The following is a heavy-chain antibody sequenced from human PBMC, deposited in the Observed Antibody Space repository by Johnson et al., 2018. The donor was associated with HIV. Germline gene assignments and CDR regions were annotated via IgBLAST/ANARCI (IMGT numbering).Heavy chain of an antibody. Sequence: VQLVESGGGLVQPGGSLRLSCAASGFTFSSYAMSWVRQAPGKGLEWVSAISGSGGSTYSEASVTGRFPISRDNSKNTLYLQMNSLRAEDTAVYYCAREDGSGSYFYHAFDIWGQGTMVTVSS. V-gene: IGHV3-23*04. CDR2: ISGSGGST. CDR1: GFTFSSYA. D-gene: IGHD3-10*01. CDR3: AREDGSGSYFYHAFDI. J-gene: IGHJ3*02.